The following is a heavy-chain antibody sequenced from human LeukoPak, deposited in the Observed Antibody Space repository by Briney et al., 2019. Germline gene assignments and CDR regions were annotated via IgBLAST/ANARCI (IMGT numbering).Heavy chain of an antibody. CDR2: IRSKAYGGTT. J-gene: IGHJ4*02. V-gene: IGHV3-49*04. Sequence: PGGSLRLSCAASGFTFSNAWMSWVRQAPGKGLEWVGFIRSKAYGGTTEYAASVKGRFTISRDDSKSIAYLQMNSLKTEDTAVYYCTRVPHRSITNDYWGQGTLVTVSS. CDR1: GFTFSNAW. D-gene: IGHD3-3*01. CDR3: TRVPHRSITNDY.